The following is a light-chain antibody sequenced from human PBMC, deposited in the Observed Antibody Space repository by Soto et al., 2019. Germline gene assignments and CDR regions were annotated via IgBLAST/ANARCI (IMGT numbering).Light chain of an antibody. Sequence: HSVLTQPASVSGSPGQSITISCTGTSSDVGSYNLVSWYQQHPGKAPKLMIYEGSKWPSGVSNRFSGSKSGNTASLTISGLQAEDEADYYCCSYAGSSSWVFGGGTKLTVL. CDR1: SSDVGSYNL. CDR2: EGS. CDR3: CSYAGSSSWV. V-gene: IGLV2-23*01. J-gene: IGLJ3*02.